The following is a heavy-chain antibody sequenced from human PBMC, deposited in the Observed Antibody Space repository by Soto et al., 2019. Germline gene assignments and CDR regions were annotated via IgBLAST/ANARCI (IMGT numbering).Heavy chain of an antibody. CDR2: IYYSGIA. D-gene: IGHD1-26*01. CDR3: ATQEVGGTYVYTFDP. CDR1: GGSISTYY. V-gene: IGHV4-59*08. J-gene: IGHJ5*02. Sequence: SETLSLTCTVSGGSISTYYWSWIRQPLGKGLEWIGYIYYSGIANYNPSLKSRVTISVDTSKNQFSLKLSSVTAADTAVYYCATQEVGGTYVYTFDPWGQGTLVTVSS.